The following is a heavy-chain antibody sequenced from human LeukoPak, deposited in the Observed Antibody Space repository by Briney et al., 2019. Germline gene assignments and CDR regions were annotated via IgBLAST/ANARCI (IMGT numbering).Heavy chain of an antibody. D-gene: IGHD3-3*01. J-gene: IGHJ5*02. CDR1: GFTFSSYS. V-gene: IGHV3-21*01. Sequence: SGGSLRLSCAASGFTFSSYSMNWVRQAPGKGLEWVSSISSSSSYIYYADSVKGRFTISRDNAKNSLYLQMNSLRAEDTAVYNCARQDYDFWSGPNKNWFDPWGQGTLVTVSS. CDR2: ISSSSSYI. CDR3: ARQDYDFWSGPNKNWFDP.